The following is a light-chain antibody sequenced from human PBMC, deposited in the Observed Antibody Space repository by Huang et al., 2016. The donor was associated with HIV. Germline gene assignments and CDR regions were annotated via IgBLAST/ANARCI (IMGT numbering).Light chain of an antibody. CDR2: WAS. CDR1: RSISHSSNNKNF. Sequence: DIVVTQSPDSLALSLGERATINCTSSRSISHSSNNKNFLSWYQVKLGQPPKLLVYWASTRESGVPDRFIGSGSGTEFTLTISSLQAEDVAVYYCHQYYSSPQTFGQGTKVEV. V-gene: IGKV4-1*01. CDR3: HQYYSSPQT. J-gene: IGKJ1*01.